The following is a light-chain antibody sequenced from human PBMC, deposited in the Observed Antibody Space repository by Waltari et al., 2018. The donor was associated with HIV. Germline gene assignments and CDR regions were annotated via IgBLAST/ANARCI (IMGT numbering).Light chain of an antibody. CDR2: DVS. CDR3: SSYTSSSALEVV. V-gene: IGLV2-14*01. J-gene: IGLJ3*02. CDR1: SSGVGGYDY. Sequence: QSALTQPASVSGSLGQSITIPCTGTSSGVGGYDYVSRYQQHPGRAPKLLIYDVSNRPSGVSNRFSGSKSGNTASLTISGLQAEDEADYHCSSYTSSSALEVVFGGGTTLTVL.